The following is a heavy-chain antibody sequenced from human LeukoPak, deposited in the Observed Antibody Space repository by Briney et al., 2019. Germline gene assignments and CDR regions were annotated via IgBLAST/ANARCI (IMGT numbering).Heavy chain of an antibody. Sequence: PGGSLRLSCAASGFTFDDYAMHWVRQAPGKGLEWVSGISWNSGSIGYADSVKGRFTISRDNAKNSLYLQMNSLRAEDTALYYCAKGGSYYVANFDYWGQGTLVTVSS. J-gene: IGHJ4*02. V-gene: IGHV3-9*01. CDR2: ISWNSGSI. CDR3: AKGGSYYVANFDY. CDR1: GFTFDDYA. D-gene: IGHD3-10*01.